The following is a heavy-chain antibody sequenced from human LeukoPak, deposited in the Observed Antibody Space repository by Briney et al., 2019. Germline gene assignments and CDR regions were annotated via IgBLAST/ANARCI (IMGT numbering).Heavy chain of an antibody. Sequence: GGSLRLSCAASGITLSSYVVHWVRQAPGKGLEWVSVIGESDGRTVYADSVKGRFTVSRDDSKNTVHLQMNSLRDEDTAVYYCAKKGRTNGRCDSLDIWGRGTMVTVSS. D-gene: IGHD2-8*01. J-gene: IGHJ3*02. CDR2: IGESDGRT. V-gene: IGHV3-23*01. CDR1: GITLSSYV. CDR3: AKKGRTNGRCDSLDI.